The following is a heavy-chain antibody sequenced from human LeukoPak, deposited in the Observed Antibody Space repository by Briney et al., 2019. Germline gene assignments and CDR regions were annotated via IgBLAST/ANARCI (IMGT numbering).Heavy chain of an antibody. Sequence: GGSLRLSCAASGFTFSSYAMSWVRQAPGKGLVWVSAISSSGSSTYYADSVKGRFTISRHNSKNTLYLQMNSLRAEDTAVYHCANPNNGYTAFNIWGKGTMVTSLQ. CDR1: GFTFSSYA. CDR2: ISSSGSST. V-gene: IGHV3-23*01. D-gene: IGHD3-16*01. J-gene: IGHJ3*02. CDR3: ANPNNGYTAFNI.